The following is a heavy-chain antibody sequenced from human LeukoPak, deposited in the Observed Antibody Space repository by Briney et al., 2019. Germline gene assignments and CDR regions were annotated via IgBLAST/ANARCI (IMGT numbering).Heavy chain of an antibody. V-gene: IGHV1-69*13. J-gene: IGHJ4*02. Sequence: GASVKGSCKASGGTFSSYAISWVRQAPGQGLEWMGGIIPIFGTANYAQKFQGRVTITADESTSTAYMELSSLRSEDTAVYYCVRVDGGNSVANYWGQGTLVTVSS. CDR1: GGTFSSYA. CDR2: IIPIFGTA. D-gene: IGHD4-23*01. CDR3: VRVDGGNSVANY.